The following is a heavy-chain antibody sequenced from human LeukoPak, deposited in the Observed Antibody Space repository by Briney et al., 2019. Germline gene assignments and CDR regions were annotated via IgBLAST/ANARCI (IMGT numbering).Heavy chain of an antibody. CDR3: ARDTQLVLWFGEVNWFDP. V-gene: IGHV4-39*07. CDR2: INYGGHT. D-gene: IGHD3-10*01. J-gene: IGHJ5*02. CDR1: GGSMRSNSFY. Sequence: SEALSLTCTVSGGSMRSNSFYWGWIRQSPGKGLEWIANINYGGHTYYNPSVKSRVTLSVDVSKNQFSLKLSSVTAADTAVYYCARDTQLVLWFGEVNWFDPWGQGTLVTVSS.